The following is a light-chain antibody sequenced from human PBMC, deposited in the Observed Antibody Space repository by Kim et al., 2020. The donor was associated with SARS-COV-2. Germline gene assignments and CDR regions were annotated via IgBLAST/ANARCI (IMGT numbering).Light chain of an antibody. V-gene: IGLV2-14*03. Sequence: GQSITISCTGTSNDVGGSNFVSSYQQHPGKAPKLMIYSVDNRPSGVSNRFSGSKSGNTASLTISGLQPEDEADYYCSSYTVSTTVVFGGGTQLTVL. CDR3: SSYTVSTTVV. CDR1: SNDVGGSNF. J-gene: IGLJ3*02. CDR2: SVD.